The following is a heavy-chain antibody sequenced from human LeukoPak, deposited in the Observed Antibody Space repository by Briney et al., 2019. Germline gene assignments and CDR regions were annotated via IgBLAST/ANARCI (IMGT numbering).Heavy chain of an antibody. D-gene: IGHD3-22*01. CDR2: ISGSGGSK. Sequence: GGSLRPSCAASGFTFSSYAMSWVRQAPGKGLEWVSAISGSGGSKYYADSVKGRFTISRDNSKNTLYLQMNSLRAEDTAVYYCASEYDSSGYTRLYWGQGTLVTVFS. CDR1: GFTFSSYA. V-gene: IGHV3-23*01. J-gene: IGHJ4*02. CDR3: ASEYDSSGYTRLY.